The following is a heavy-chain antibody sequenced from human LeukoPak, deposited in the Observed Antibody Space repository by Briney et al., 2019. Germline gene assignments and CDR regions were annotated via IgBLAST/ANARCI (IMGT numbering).Heavy chain of an antibody. V-gene: IGHV3-21*01. CDR1: GITFSTYS. Sequence: GGSLRLSCAASGITFSTYSMNWVRQAPGKGLEWVSSISSSSSHIYYAESVKGRFTISRDNAKNSLYLQMNSLRAEDTAEYYCARVGGWEPKLHGVTFDYLGQGTLVTVSS. CDR2: ISSSSSHI. CDR3: ARVGGWEPKLHGVTFDY. J-gene: IGHJ4*02. D-gene: IGHD1-26*01.